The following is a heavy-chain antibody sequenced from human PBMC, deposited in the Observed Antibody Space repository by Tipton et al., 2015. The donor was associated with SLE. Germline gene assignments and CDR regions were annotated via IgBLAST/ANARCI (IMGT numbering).Heavy chain of an antibody. CDR1: GGSVTDSNYY. Sequence: TLSLTCSVSGGSVTDSNYYWSWIRQAPGKGLEWVGEIKHGGSTYYNPSLKSRVTMSVDTSKNQFSLRLSSVTAADTAVYYCARVYPNYGDYEYFQHWGQGTLVTVSS. J-gene: IGHJ1*01. CDR2: IKHGGST. CDR3: ARVYPNYGDYEYFQH. D-gene: IGHD4-17*01. V-gene: IGHV4-39*07.